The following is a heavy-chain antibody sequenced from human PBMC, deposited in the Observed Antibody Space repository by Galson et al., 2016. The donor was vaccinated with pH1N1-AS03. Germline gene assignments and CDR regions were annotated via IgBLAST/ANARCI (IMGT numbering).Heavy chain of an antibody. CDR2: ISYDGVTE. V-gene: IGHV3-30*04. CDR3: TRELFGFGYPRGSRYGMDV. D-gene: IGHD3-16*01. CDR1: GFSITDYS. J-gene: IGHJ6*02. Sequence: SLRLSCAASGFSITDYSIHWVRQAPGKGLEWVAVISYDGVTEFYIDSVKGHFTISRDNSENTVFLQMDSLRVEDTTVYSCTRELFGFGYPRGSRYGMDVWGQGTTVTVSS.